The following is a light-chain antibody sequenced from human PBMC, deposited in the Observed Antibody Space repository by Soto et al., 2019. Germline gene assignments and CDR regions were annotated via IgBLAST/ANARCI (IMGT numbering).Light chain of an antibody. CDR3: SSYTRDTALV. Sequence: QSALTQPASVSGSPGQSITISCTGTSSDVGSYNFVSWYQQLPGKAPKLMIYEVTNRPSGVSNRFSGSKSGSTASLTISGLQAEDEADYYCSSYTRDTALVFGPGTKVTVL. V-gene: IGLV2-14*01. CDR2: EVT. CDR1: SSDVGSYNF. J-gene: IGLJ1*01.